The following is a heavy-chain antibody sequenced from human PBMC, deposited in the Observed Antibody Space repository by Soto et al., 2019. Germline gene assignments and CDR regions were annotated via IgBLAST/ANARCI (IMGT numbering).Heavy chain of an antibody. Sequence: SGPTLVNPTQTLTLTCTFSGFSLSTSGMCVSWIRQPPGKALEWLARIDWDDDKYYSTSLKTRLTISKDTSKNQVVLTMTNMDPVDTATYYCARIRDDYGDYGGHGYYMDVWGKGTTVTVSS. CDR3: ARIRDDYGDYGGHGYYMDV. J-gene: IGHJ6*03. CDR1: GFSLSTSGMC. D-gene: IGHD4-17*01. CDR2: IDWDDDK. V-gene: IGHV2-70*11.